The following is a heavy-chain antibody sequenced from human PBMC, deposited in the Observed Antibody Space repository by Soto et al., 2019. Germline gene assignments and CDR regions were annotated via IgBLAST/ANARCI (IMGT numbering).Heavy chain of an antibody. D-gene: IGHD6-19*01. J-gene: IGHJ4*02. CDR2: INAGNGNT. CDR1: GYTFTSYA. CDR3: ARPTSSGWYYFDY. Sequence: QVQLVQSGAEVKKPGASVKVSCKASGYTFTSYAMHWVRQAPGQRLEWMGWINAGNGNTKYSQKFQGRVTITRDTSASTAYMELSSLRSEDTAVYYCARPTSSGWYYFDYWGQGTLVTVSS. V-gene: IGHV1-3*01.